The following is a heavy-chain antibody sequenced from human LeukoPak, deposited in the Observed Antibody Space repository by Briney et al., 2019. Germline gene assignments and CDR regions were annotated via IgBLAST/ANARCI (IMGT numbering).Heavy chain of an antibody. J-gene: IGHJ2*01. D-gene: IGHD6-19*01. CDR1: GFTFSSYG. Sequence: GGSLRLSCAASGFTFSSYGMHWVRQAPGKGLEWVSVIHSDGTTYYADSVRGRFTISTDNFKNSLFLQMNSMGADDTAVYYCVREGTPGRQFFDLWGRGTLVTVSS. CDR3: VREGTPGRQFFDL. V-gene: IGHV3-53*01. CDR2: IHSDGTT.